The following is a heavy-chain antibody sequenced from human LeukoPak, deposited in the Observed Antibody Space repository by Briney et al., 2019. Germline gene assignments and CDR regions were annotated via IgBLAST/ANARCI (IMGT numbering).Heavy chain of an antibody. V-gene: IGHV4-4*07. CDR1: GGSISSYY. CDR2: IYTSGST. Sequence: SETLSLTCTVSGGSISSYYWSWIRQPAGKGLEWIGRIYTSGSTNYNPSLKSRVIMSVDTSKDQFSLKLSSVTAADTAVYYCAILIAAAGSYDYWGQGTLVTVSS. J-gene: IGHJ4*02. CDR3: AILIAAAGSYDY. D-gene: IGHD6-13*01.